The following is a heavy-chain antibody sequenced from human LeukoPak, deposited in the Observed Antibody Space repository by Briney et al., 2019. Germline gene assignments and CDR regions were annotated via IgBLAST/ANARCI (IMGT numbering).Heavy chain of an antibody. Sequence: GGSLRLSCAASGFTFSSYAMSWVRQAPEKGLEWVSAISGSGGSTYYADSVKGRFTNSRDNSKNTLYLQMNSLRAEDTAVYYCAKDYQRIVGATYVLFDYWGQGTLVTVSS. D-gene: IGHD1-26*01. CDR3: AKDYQRIVGATYVLFDY. J-gene: IGHJ4*02. CDR2: ISGSGGST. V-gene: IGHV3-23*01. CDR1: GFTFSSYA.